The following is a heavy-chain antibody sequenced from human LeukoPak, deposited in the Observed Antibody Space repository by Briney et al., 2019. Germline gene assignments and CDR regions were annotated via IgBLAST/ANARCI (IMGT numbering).Heavy chain of an antibody. J-gene: IGHJ4*02. CDR3: ARAQTYGDSRLLLDY. Sequence: GGSLRLSCAASGFTFSSYGMSWVRQAPGKGLEWVSGINWNGGSTGYADSVEGRFTISRDNAKNSQYLQMNSLSVEDTALYYCARAQTYGDSRLLLDYWGQGTLVTVSS. CDR2: INWNGGST. CDR1: GFTFSSYG. V-gene: IGHV3-20*04. D-gene: IGHD4-17*01.